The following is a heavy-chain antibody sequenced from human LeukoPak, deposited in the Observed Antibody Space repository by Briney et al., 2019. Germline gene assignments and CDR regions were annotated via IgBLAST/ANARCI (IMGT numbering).Heavy chain of an antibody. CDR1: GFTFSSYW. V-gene: IGHV3-74*03. CDR2: INSDGSSI. J-gene: IGHJ4*02. CDR3: AREGRVSGYDFDC. Sequence: GGSLRLSCAAAGFTFSSYWMHWVRQAPGKGLVSVSRINSDGSSITYAGSVRGRFTISRDNAKNMLYLQMNSLRVEDTAVYYCAREGRVSGYDFDCWGQGTLVTVSS. D-gene: IGHD5-12*01.